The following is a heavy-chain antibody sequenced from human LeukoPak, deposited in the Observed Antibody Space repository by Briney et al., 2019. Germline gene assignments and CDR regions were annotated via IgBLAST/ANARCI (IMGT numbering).Heavy chain of an antibody. D-gene: IGHD5-12*01. CDR3: AREGGYPTDCFDY. J-gene: IGHJ4*02. CDR2: ISSSSSYI. CDR1: GFTFSNYS. Sequence: GGSLRLSCAASGFTFSNYSMNWVRQAPGKGLEWVSSISSSSSYIYYADSVKGRFTISRDNAKNSLYLQMNSLRAEDTAVYYCAREGGYPTDCFDYWGQGTLVTVSS. V-gene: IGHV3-21*01.